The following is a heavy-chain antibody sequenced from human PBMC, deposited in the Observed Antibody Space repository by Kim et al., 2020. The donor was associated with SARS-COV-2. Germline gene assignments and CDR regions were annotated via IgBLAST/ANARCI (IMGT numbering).Heavy chain of an antibody. J-gene: IGHJ6*02. D-gene: IGHD5-12*01. Sequence: SRVTISVDTSKNQFSLKLSSVTAADTAVYYCARDNVDIVATIIDYGMDVWGQGTTVTVSS. CDR3: ARDNVDIVATIIDYGMDV. V-gene: IGHV4-31*02.